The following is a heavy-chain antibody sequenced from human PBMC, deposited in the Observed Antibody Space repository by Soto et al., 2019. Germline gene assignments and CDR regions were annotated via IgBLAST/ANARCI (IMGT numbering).Heavy chain of an antibody. CDR3: ARVCHVVDPVMVPTYYFNY. V-gene: IGHV4-61*03. J-gene: IGHJ4*02. CDR1: GGSVSSGSYY. Sequence: SETLSLTCAVSGGSVSSGSYYWTWIRQPPGKGLECIGYIHYSGSPNYNPSLKSRVTISLTTSKNHFSLTLSSVTAADTAMYYCARVCHVVDPVMVPTYYFNYWGQGTQVTVSS. D-gene: IGHD5-18*01. CDR2: IHYSGSP.